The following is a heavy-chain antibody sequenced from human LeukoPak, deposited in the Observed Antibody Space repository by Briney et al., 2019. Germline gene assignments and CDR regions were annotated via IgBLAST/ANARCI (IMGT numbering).Heavy chain of an antibody. CDR3: ARTAIAAAGSAVDY. CDR1: GGSFSGYY. Sequence: SETLSLTCAVYGGSFSGYYWSWIRQPPGKGLEWIGEINHSGSTNYNPSLKSRVTISVDTSKNQFSLKLSSVTAADTAVYYCARTAIAAAGSAVDYWGQRTLVTVSS. CDR2: INHSGST. V-gene: IGHV4-34*01. D-gene: IGHD6-13*01. J-gene: IGHJ4*02.